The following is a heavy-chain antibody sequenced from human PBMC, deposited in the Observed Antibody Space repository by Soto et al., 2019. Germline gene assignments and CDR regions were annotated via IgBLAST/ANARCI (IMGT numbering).Heavy chain of an antibody. CDR2: IKEDGSVK. D-gene: IGHD3-3*02. J-gene: IGHJ4*02. V-gene: IGHV3-7*01. Sequence: ESGGGLVQPGGSLRLSCAASGFTFSSSWMSWVRQAPGKGLEWVASIKEDGSVKNYVDSVKGRFTISRDNAKNSLFLQMSSLRAEDTAVYYCARGPFWGQGTLVTVSS. CDR3: ARGPF. CDR1: GFTFSSSW.